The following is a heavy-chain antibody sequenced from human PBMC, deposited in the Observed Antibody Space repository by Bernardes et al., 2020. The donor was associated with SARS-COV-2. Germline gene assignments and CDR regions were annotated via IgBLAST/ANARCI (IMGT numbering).Heavy chain of an antibody. CDR2: ISPYNGNT. J-gene: IGHJ6*02. CDR1: GYTFTSYC. CDR3: ARGRPAGYYGEPVGSDV. V-gene: IGHV1-18*04. D-gene: IGHD3-10*01. Sequence: ASVKVSCKASGYTFTSYCISWVRQAPGQGLEWMGCISPYNGNTKYAQKVQARVTVTTDTSTSTAYMEVRSLRSDDTAVYYCARGRPAGYYGEPVGSDVWGQRTKVT.